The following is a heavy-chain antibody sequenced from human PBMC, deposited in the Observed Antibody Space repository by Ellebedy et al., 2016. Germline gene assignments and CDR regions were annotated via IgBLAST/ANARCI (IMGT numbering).Heavy chain of an antibody. D-gene: IGHD4-17*01. V-gene: IGHV3-23*01. CDR3: YYGHYSAS. CDR2: ISAGGDIT. J-gene: IGHJ4*02. CDR1: GLNFNTFF. Sequence: GGSLRLSXTASGLNFNTFFMTWVRQAPGGGLEWVSTISAGGDITFSADSVKGRFTISRDNSRDTLYLQMNSLRAEDTAVYYCYYGHYSASWGQGTLVTVSS.